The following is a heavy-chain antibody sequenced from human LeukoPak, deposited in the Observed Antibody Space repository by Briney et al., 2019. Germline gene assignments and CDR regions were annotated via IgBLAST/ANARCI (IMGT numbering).Heavy chain of an antibody. Sequence: GGSLRLSCAASGFTFSSYGMHWVRQAPGKGLEWVALIRYDGSNKYYADSVKGRFTISRDNSKNTLYLQMNSLRAEDTAVYYCAKESKTRIAALDFWGQGTLVTVSS. D-gene: IGHD6-13*01. CDR2: IRYDGSNK. CDR1: GFTFSSYG. CDR3: AKESKTRIAALDF. J-gene: IGHJ4*02. V-gene: IGHV3-30*02.